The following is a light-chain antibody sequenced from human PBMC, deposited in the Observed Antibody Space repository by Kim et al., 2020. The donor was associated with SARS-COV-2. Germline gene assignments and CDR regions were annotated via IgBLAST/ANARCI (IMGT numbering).Light chain of an antibody. V-gene: IGKV1-NL1*01. Sequence: SASVGDRLTLTCRASQGISNSVAWYQQRLGKAPKLLLSATSKLERGVPSRFSGSGSGTTYTLTISNLEPEDLATYYCQQYYSHPLTFGGGTKLEI. CDR1: QGISNS. CDR2: ATS. CDR3: QQYYSHPLT. J-gene: IGKJ4*01.